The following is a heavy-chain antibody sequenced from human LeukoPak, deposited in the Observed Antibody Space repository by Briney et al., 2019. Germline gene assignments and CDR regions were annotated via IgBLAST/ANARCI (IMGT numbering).Heavy chain of an antibody. Sequence: SETLSLTCTVSGGSISSYYWSWIRQPPGKGLEWIGYIYYSGSTNYNPSLKSRVTISVDTFKNQFSLKLSSVTAADTAVYYCAREKGYYGSGSYIRTIDYWGQGTLVTVSS. J-gene: IGHJ4*02. CDR3: AREKGYYGSGSYIRTIDY. CDR1: GGSISSYY. V-gene: IGHV4-59*01. CDR2: IYYSGST. D-gene: IGHD3-10*01.